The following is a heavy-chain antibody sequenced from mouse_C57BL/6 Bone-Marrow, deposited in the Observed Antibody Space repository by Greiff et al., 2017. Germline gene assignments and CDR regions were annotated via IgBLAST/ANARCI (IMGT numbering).Heavy chain of an antibody. V-gene: IGHV5-12*01. CDR3: ARHTDDYGGFAY. J-gene: IGHJ3*01. CDR2: ISNGGGST. D-gene: IGHD2-4*01. Sequence: DVMLVEPGGGLVQPGGSLQLSCAASGFTFSDYYMSWVRQTPEKRLEWVAYISNGGGSTYYTDTVKGRFTISRDNAKNTLYLQMSRLKSEDTAMYYCARHTDDYGGFAYWGQGTLGTVSA. CDR1: GFTFSDYY.